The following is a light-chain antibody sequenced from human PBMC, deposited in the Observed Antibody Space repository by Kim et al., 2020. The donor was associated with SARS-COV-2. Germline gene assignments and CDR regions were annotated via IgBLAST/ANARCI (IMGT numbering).Light chain of an antibody. Sequence: RVTISCTGSSSTIGTYYDVHWYQKLPGPAPHLLIFDNDNRPSGVPDRVTGSKSGTSASLDIIGLQAEDEADYYCQSYDSSLSASVFGSGTKVTVL. CDR2: DND. CDR3: QSYDSSLSASV. V-gene: IGLV1-40*01. J-gene: IGLJ1*01. CDR1: SSTIGTYYD.